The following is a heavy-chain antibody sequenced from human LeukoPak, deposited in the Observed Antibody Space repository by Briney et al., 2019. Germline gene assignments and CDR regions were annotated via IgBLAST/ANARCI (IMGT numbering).Heavy chain of an antibody. CDR2: ISVTGSST. J-gene: IGHJ6*02. CDR3: ARTYNYDSSGYYLPYYYYGMDV. Sequence: GGSLRLSCVPSGFTFNSYAMSWVRQAPGQGLEWVSTISVTGSSTYYADSVKGRFTTSRDNSKNTLYLQMNGLRVEDTAVYYCARTYNYDSSGYYLPYYYYGMDVWGQGTTVTVSS. CDR1: GFTFNSYA. V-gene: IGHV3-23*01. D-gene: IGHD3-22*01.